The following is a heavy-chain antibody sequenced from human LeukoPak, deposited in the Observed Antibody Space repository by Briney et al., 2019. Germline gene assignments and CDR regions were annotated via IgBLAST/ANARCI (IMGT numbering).Heavy chain of an antibody. J-gene: IGHJ4*02. CDR3: AKDPPVVPAAISRGY. CDR2: ISGSGGST. V-gene: IGHV3-23*01. D-gene: IGHD2-2*01. Sequence: XVRQAPGKGLEWVSAISGSGGSTYYADSVKGRFTISRDNSKNTLYLQMNSLRAEDTAVYYCAKDPPVVPAAISRGYWGQGTLVTVSS.